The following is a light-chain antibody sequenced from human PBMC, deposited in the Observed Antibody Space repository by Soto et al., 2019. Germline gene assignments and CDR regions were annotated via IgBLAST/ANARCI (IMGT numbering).Light chain of an antibody. V-gene: IGLV2-8*01. CDR2: EVS. J-gene: IGLJ2*01. CDR1: SSDVGGYNY. Sequence: QSALTQPPSASGSPGQSVTISCTGTSSDVGGYNYVSWYQQHPGTAPKLMIYEVSKRPSGVPDRFSGSKSGETAALTVSGRQAEDEADDYCSSYAGSNNCEVVFGGGTKVTVL. CDR3: SSYAGSNNCEVV.